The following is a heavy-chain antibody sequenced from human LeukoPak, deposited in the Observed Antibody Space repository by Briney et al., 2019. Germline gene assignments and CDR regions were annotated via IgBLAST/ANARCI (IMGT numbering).Heavy chain of an antibody. Sequence: EASVKVSCKASGYTFTSYDINWVRQATGQGLEWMGWMNPNSGNTGYAQKFQGRVTMTRNTSISTAYMELSSLRSEDTAVYYCAQEGVGPYYYYYMDVWGKGTTVTVSS. CDR3: AQEGVGPYYYYYMDV. CDR1: GYTFTSYD. D-gene: IGHD1-26*01. V-gene: IGHV1-8*01. CDR2: MNPNSGNT. J-gene: IGHJ6*03.